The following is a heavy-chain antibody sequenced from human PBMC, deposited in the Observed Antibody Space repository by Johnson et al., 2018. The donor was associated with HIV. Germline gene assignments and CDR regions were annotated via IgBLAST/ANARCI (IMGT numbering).Heavy chain of an antibody. Sequence: QVQLVESGGGVVQPGRSLRLSCAASGFTFSSYAMHWVRQAPGKGLVWVSRIRNDGSVTTYADSVKGRFTISRDNSKNTLYLQMNSLRAEDTAVYYCAKDRSGSWYGTDAFDIWGQGTMVTVSS. J-gene: IGHJ3*02. CDR1: GFTFSSYA. V-gene: IGHV3-30*04. CDR3: AKDRSGSWYGTDAFDI. CDR2: IRNDGSVT. D-gene: IGHD6-13*01.